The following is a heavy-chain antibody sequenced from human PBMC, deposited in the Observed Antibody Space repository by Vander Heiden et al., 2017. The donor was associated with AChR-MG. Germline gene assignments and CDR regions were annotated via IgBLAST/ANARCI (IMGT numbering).Heavy chain of an antibody. CDR1: GYTFSSYA. CDR3: AREVGVDSGCEAACGFDY. D-gene: IGHD5-12*01. Sequence: QVQLVQSGSELKKPGASVKVSCKASGYTFSSYAMNWVRQAPGQGLEWMGWINTNTGNPTYAKGLTGRVVFSLDTSVTTAYRQISSLKAEETAVYYCAREVGVDSGCEAACGFDYWCQVTLVTVSS. V-gene: IGHV7-4-1*02. CDR2: INTNTGNP. J-gene: IGHJ4*02.